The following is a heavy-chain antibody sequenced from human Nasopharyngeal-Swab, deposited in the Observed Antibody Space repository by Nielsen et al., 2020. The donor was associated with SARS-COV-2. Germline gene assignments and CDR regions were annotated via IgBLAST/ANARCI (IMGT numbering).Heavy chain of an antibody. D-gene: IGHD4-17*01. CDR2: INHSGST. J-gene: IGHJ4*02. Sequence: SETLSLTCAVYGGSFSGYYWSWSRQPPGKGLEWIGEINHSGSTNYNPSLKSRVTISVDTSKNQFSLKLSSVTAADTAVYYCARAYGDYHYWGQGTLVTVSS. CDR3: ARAYGDYHY. V-gene: IGHV4-34*01. CDR1: GGSFSGYY.